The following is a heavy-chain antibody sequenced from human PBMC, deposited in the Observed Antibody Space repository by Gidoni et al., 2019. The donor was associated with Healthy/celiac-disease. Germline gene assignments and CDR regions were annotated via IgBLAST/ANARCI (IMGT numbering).Heavy chain of an antibody. Sequence: QVQLVESGGGVVQPGRSLSLSCAASGFTFSSYGMHWVRQAPGKGLEWVAVISDDGSNKYYADSVKGRFTISRDNSKNTLYLQMNSLRAEDTAVYYCAKDGSHWDYFDYWGQGTLVTVSS. CDR2: ISDDGSNK. V-gene: IGHV3-30*18. J-gene: IGHJ4*02. D-gene: IGHD3-10*01. CDR3: AKDGSHWDYFDY. CDR1: GFTFSSYG.